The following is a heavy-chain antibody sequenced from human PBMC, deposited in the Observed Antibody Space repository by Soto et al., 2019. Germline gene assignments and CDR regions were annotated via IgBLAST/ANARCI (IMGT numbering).Heavy chain of an antibody. CDR1: GSPISDNY. D-gene: IGHD3-22*01. J-gene: IGHJ1*01. CDR3: ARLGDYYQAFAY. Sequence: PSETLSLTCTVSGSPISDNYWSWFRQAPGQGLEWVGYIYYTGTTTYNPSLKSRVTISLDTSKSQFSLILRSVTAADTAVYYCARLGDYYQAFAYWGHGTPVTVSS. CDR2: IYYTGTT. V-gene: IGHV4-59*08.